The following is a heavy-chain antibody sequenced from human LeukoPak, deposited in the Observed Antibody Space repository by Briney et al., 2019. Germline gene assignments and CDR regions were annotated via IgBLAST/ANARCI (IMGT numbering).Heavy chain of an antibody. J-gene: IGHJ4*02. Sequence: SETLSLTCTVSGGSISSDYWSWIRQPPGRGLEWIGFFNHSGTTDYNPSLKSRVTISLDTPKRQFSLKLTSVTAADTAVYYCARDVGYCDTARCTDYLDSWGPGALVTVSS. CDR2: FNHSGTT. V-gene: IGHV4-59*01. D-gene: IGHD3-16*02. CDR3: ARDVGYCDTARCTDYLDS. CDR1: GGSISSDY.